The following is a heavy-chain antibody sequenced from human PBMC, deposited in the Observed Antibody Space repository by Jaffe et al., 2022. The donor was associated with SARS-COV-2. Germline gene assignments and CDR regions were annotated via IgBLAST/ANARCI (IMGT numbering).Heavy chain of an antibody. CDR2: AHYSGNT. CDR1: GDSLGYYY. V-gene: IGHV4-59*01. CDR3: ARGTQTTVYRPVRQTTTTYFFDF. D-gene: IGHD4-17*01. J-gene: IGHJ4*02. Sequence: QLQLQESGPGLVKASETLSLTCAVFGDSLGYYYWSWIRQAPGKALEWLGYAHYSGNTKYNSSLRSRVTISLDTSSNQFSLKMTSVTAADTAVYYCARGTQTTVYRPVRQTTTTYFFDFWGQGTLVTVPS.